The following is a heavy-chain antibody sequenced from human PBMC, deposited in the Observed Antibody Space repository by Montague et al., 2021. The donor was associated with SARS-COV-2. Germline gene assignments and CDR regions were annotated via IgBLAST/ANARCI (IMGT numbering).Heavy chain of an antibody. CDR2: VLYNKGT. CDR1: GVSVTDYY. CDR3: VRHAHYDGLNGPPDF. V-gene: IGHV4-59*08. J-gene: IGHJ4*02. Sequence: SETLSLTCTVSGVSVTDYYWSWIRQPPGKGLEWVGDVLYNKGTNFYPSLTSRVAISVDTSKTQFSLRLTSVTAADTAFYYCVRHAHYDGLNGPPDFWGQGTLVTVSS. D-gene: IGHD3-9*01.